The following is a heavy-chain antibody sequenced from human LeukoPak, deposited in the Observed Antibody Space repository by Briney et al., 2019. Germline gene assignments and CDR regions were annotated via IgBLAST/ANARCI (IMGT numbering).Heavy chain of an antibody. D-gene: IGHD6-19*01. Sequence: ASVKVSCRTSGFTFTKHGISWVRQAPGQGLEWMGWISGYDGETKYAQKFQGRVTMTTDTSTSTAYMELRSLRSDDTAVYYCARDPSNTIGWKTWFDPWGQGTLVIVSS. J-gene: IGHJ5*02. CDR3: ARDPSNTIGWKTWFDP. CDR2: ISGYDGET. CDR1: GFTFTKHG. V-gene: IGHV1-18*01.